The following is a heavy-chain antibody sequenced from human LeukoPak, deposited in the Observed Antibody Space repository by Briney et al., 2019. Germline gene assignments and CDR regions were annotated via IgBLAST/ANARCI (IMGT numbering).Heavy chain of an antibody. CDR3: AKVREIMFRGPQDY. D-gene: IGHD3-16*01. CDR2: MSYDGNNK. CDR1: GFTFSNYG. V-gene: IGHV3-30*18. Sequence: GGSMRLSCAASGFTFSNYGMHWVRQAPGKGLEWVAVMSYDGNNKYHADSVKGRFTISRDNSQNTLYLQMDSLRPDDTAVYYCAKVREIMFRGPQDYWGQGTLVTVSS. J-gene: IGHJ4*02.